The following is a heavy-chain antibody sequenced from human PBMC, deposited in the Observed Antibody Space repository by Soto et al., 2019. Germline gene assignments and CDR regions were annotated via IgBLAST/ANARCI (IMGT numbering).Heavy chain of an antibody. CDR1: GDSLRGQS. D-gene: IGHD6-19*01. CDR3: AREDRNGWSGESLDV. Sequence: SETLSLTCAVVGDSLRGQSWNWIRQSPGKGLEWIGELDQSGGTNYNPSLKSRAIISDDTSKNQFSLTLTSVTAADTAVYYCAREDRNGWSGESLDVWGQGTRGT. CDR2: LDQSGGT. J-gene: IGHJ6*02. V-gene: IGHV4-34*01.